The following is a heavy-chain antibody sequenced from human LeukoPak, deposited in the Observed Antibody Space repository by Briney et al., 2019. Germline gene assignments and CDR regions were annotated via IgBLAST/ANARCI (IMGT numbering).Heavy chain of an antibody. CDR1: GGSISSYY. V-gene: IGHV4-59*01. J-gene: IGHJ5*02. CDR2: IYYSGST. CDR3: AGGGYDFWSGSKNWFDP. Sequence: SETLSLTCTVSGGSISSYYWSWIRQPPGKGLEWIGYIYYSGSTNYNPSLKSRVTISVDTSKNQFSLKLSSVTAADSAVYYGAGGGYDFWSGSKNWFDPWGQGTLVTVSS. D-gene: IGHD3-3*01.